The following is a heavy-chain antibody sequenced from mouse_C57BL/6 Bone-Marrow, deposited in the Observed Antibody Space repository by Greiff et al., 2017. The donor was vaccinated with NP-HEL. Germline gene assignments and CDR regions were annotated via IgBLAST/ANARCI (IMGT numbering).Heavy chain of an antibody. CDR1: GFNIKDDY. CDR3: TTSYDGYYAMDY. J-gene: IGHJ4*01. CDR2: IDPENGDT. V-gene: IGHV14-4*01. D-gene: IGHD2-3*01. Sequence: EVKLVESGAELVRPGASVKLSCTASGFNIKDDYMHWVKQRPEQGLEWIGWIDPENGDTEYASKFKGKATITADTSSNTAYLQLSSLTSEDTAFYYCTTSYDGYYAMDYWGQGTSVTVSS.